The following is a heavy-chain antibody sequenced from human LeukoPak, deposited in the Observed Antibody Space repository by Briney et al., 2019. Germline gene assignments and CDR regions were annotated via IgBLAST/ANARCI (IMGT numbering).Heavy chain of an antibody. CDR2: ISAYNGNT. V-gene: IGHV1-18*01. CDR1: GYTFTSYG. Sequence: ASVKVSCKASGYTFTSYGISWVRQAPGQRLEWMGWISAYNGNTNYAQKLQGRVTMTTDTSTSTAYMELRSLRSDDTAVYYCAREQYDILTGYYDKYYFDYWGQGTLVTVSS. D-gene: IGHD3-9*01. CDR3: AREQYDILTGYYDKYYFDY. J-gene: IGHJ4*02.